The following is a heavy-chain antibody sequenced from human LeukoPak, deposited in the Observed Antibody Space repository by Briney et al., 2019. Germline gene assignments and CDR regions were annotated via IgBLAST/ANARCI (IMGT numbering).Heavy chain of an antibody. V-gene: IGHV1-46*01. J-gene: IGHJ4*02. CDR3: ARGISGGSTVTYFFDY. CDR2: INPGSGTT. CDR1: GYTFTSYY. D-gene: IGHD4-11*01. Sequence: ASVKVSCKASGYTFTSYYIHWMRQAPGQGLEWMGIINPGSGTTTYAQKFQGRVTMTRDTSTSTVYMELSSPRSEDTALYYCARGISGGSTVTYFFDYWGQGTLVTVSS.